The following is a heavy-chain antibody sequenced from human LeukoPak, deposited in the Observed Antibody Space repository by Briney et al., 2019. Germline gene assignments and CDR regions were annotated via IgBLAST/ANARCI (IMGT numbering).Heavy chain of an antibody. J-gene: IGHJ6*02. CDR1: GYTFTGYY. CDR3: ARVGGDYYDSSGYYYYYGMDV. V-gene: IGHV1-2*02. Sequence: ASVKVSCKASGYTFTGYYMHWVRQAPGQGLEWMGWINPNSGGTNYAQKFQGRVTMTRDTSISTAYMELSRLRSDDTAVYYCARVGGDYYDSSGYYYYYGMDVWGQGTTVTVSS. D-gene: IGHD3-22*01. CDR2: INPNSGGT.